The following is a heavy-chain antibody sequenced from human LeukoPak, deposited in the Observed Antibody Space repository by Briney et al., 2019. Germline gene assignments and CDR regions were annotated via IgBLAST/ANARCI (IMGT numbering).Heavy chain of an antibody. V-gene: IGHV5-51*01. J-gene: IGHJ4*02. CDR3: ARHEAGGAFDY. CDR1: GYSFANYW. D-gene: IGHD2-21*01. Sequence: RGESLKISCEASGYSFANYWIGWVRQMPGKGLEWMGIIYPGDSDTRYSPSFQGQVTISADKSISTAYLQWSSLKASDTAMYYCARHEAGGAFDYWGQGTLVTVSS. CDR2: IYPGDSDT.